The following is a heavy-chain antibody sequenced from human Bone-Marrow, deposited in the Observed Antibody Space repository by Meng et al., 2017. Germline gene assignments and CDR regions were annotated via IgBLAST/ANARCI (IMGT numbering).Heavy chain of an antibody. CDR2: ISGSGGST. CDR1: GFTFSSYA. V-gene: IGHV3-23*01. D-gene: IGHD3-10*02. J-gene: IGHJ6*02. Sequence: GESLKISCAASGFTFSSYAMSWVRQAPGKGLEWVSAISGSGGSTYYADSVKGRFTISRDNAKNSLYLQMNSLRAEDTAVYYCARAPDMFEVLYYYYYGMDVWGQGTTVTVSS. CDR3: ARAPDMFEVLYYYYYGMDV.